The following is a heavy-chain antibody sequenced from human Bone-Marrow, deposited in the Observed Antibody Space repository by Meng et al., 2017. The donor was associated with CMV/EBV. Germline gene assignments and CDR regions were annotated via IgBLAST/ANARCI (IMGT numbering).Heavy chain of an antibody. CDR1: GDSFTDRNYY. Sequence: SETLSLTCIVSGDSFTDRNYYWGWIPQPPGKGLEWVGSISYSGITYYSPSLKTRLTISVDTSKHQFSLKLSSVTAADTAVYFCALQTRGGRPFDSWGQGTLVTVSS. J-gene: IGHJ4*02. D-gene: IGHD1-26*01. CDR2: ISYSGIT. CDR3: ALQTRGGRPFDS. V-gene: IGHV4-39*01.